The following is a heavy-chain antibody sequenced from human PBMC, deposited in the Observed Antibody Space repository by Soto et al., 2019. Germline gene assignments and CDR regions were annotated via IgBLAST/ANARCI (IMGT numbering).Heavy chain of an antibody. Sequence: QVQMVQSGAEVKKPGASVKVSCKASGYTFTSYYMHWERQAPGQGLEWMGIINPSDGSTTYAQKFQGRVTMTRDTSTSTVYMELSSLRFEDTAVYYCARDGDFWRWDYWGQGRQVTVSS. CDR3: ARDGDFWRWDY. CDR2: INPSDGST. J-gene: IGHJ4*02. V-gene: IGHV1-46*01. D-gene: IGHD3-3*01. CDR1: GYTFTSYY.